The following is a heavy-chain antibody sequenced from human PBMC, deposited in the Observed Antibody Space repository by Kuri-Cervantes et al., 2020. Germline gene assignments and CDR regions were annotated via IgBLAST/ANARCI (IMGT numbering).Heavy chain of an antibody. CDR2: INHSGST. V-gene: IGHV4-34*01. CDR3: AREGVLRFLEWLPPRNYYYYMDV. Sequence: GSLRLSCVVYGGSFSGYYWSWIRQPPGKGLEWIGEINHSGSTNYNPSLKSRVTISVDTSKNQFSPKLSSVTAADTAVYYCAREGVLRFLEWLPPRNYYYYMDVWGKGTTVTVSS. D-gene: IGHD3-3*01. J-gene: IGHJ6*03. CDR1: GGSFSGYY.